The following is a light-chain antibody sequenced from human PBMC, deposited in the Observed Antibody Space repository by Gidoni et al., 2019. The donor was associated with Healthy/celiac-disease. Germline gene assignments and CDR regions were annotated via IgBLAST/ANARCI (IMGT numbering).Light chain of an antibody. CDR2: DAS. V-gene: IGKV3-11*01. Sequence: EIVLTQSPATLSLSPGERATLSCRASQSVSSSLAWYQQKPGQAPRLLIYDASNRATGIQARFSGSGSGTDFTLTISSLEPEDFAVYYCQQRSNWPITFGQGTRLEIK. J-gene: IGKJ5*01. CDR3: QQRSNWPIT. CDR1: QSVSSS.